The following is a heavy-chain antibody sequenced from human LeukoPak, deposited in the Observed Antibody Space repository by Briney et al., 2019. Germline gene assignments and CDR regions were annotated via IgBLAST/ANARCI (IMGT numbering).Heavy chain of an antibody. CDR3: ASTTPLYYDSSGYYDY. D-gene: IGHD3-22*01. Sequence: PSETLSLTCTVSGGSISSYYWSWIRQPPGKGLEWIGYIYYSGSTNYNPSLKSRVTISVDTSKNQFSLKLSSVTAADTAVYYCASTTPLYYDSSGYYDYWGQGTLVTVSS. CDR2: IYYSGST. J-gene: IGHJ4*02. V-gene: IGHV4-59*01. CDR1: GGSISSYY.